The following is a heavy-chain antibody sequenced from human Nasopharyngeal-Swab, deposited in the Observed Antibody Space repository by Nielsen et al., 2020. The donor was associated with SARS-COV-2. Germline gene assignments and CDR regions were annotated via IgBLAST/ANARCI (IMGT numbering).Heavy chain of an antibody. D-gene: IGHD3-3*01. V-gene: IGHV1-18*01. CDR3: AREGLYYDFWSGFDY. Sequence: WVRQEPGQGLEWMGWISAYNGNTNYAQKLQGRVTMTTDTSTSTAYMELRSLRSDDTAVYYCAREGLYYDFWSGFDYWGQGTLVTVSS. J-gene: IGHJ4*02. CDR2: ISAYNGNT.